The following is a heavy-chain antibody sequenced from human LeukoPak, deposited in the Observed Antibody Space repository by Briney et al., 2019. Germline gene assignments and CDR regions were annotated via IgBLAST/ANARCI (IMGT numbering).Heavy chain of an antibody. D-gene: IGHD6-13*01. CDR2: INPSAGTT. J-gene: IGHJ5*02. Sequence: ASVKVSCKASGYTFTSYYMHWVRQAPGQGLEWVGLINPSAGTTTYAQKFQGRVTMTRDTSTSTVYMELSSLRSEDTAVYYCARDGDENSSSWSWFDPWGQGTLVTVSS. CDR1: GYTFTSYY. V-gene: IGHV1-46*01. CDR3: ARDGDENSSSWSWFDP.